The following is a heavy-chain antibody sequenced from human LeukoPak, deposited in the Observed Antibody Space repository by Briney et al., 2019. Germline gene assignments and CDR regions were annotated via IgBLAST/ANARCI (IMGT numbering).Heavy chain of an antibody. CDR3: ARSATAAAGRDY. D-gene: IGHD6-13*01. V-gene: IGHV4-34*01. J-gene: IGHJ4*02. Sequence: SETLSLTCAVYGGSFSGYYWSWIRQPPGKGLEWIGEINHSGSTNYNPSLKSRVTISVDTSKNQFSLKLSSVTAPDTAVYYCARSATAAAGRDYWGQGTLVTVSS. CDR1: GGSFSGYY. CDR2: INHSGST.